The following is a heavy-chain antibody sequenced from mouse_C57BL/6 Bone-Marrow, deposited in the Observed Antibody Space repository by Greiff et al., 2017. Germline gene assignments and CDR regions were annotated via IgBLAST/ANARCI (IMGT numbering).Heavy chain of an antibody. CDR3: AGVLLRYYYLDY. CDR2: IDTANGNT. Sequence: VQLQQSVAELVRPGASVKLSCTASGFNIKNTYMPWVKQRPEQGLEWIGRIDTANGNTKYAPKFQGKATITADTSSNAAYLQLSSLTSEDTAIYDCAGVLLRYYYLDYWGQGTTLTVSS. CDR1: GFNIKNTY. D-gene: IGHD1-1*01. V-gene: IGHV14-3*01. J-gene: IGHJ2*01.